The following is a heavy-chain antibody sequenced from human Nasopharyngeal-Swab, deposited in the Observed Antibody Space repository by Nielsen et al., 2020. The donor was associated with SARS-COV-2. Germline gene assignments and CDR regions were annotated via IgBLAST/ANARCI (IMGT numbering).Heavy chain of an antibody. D-gene: IGHD3-3*01. J-gene: IGHJ4*02. CDR3: ARTRITIFGVVISVDY. CDR2: ISVYNGNT. CDR1: GYTFTSYG. Sequence: ASVKVSCKASGYTFTSYGISWVRQAPGQGLEWMGWISVYNGNTNYAQKFQGRVTMTTDTSTSTAYMELRSLRSDDTAVYYCARTRITIFGVVISVDYWGQGTLVTVSS. V-gene: IGHV1-18*01.